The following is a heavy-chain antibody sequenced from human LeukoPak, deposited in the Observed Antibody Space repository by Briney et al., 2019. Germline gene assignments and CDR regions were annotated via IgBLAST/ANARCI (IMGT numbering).Heavy chain of an antibody. CDR1: GFTFSSYA. CDR3: ATPLGGMATIVYYFDY. V-gene: IGHV3-30*04. J-gene: IGHJ4*02. Sequence: GRSLRLSCAASGFTFSSYAMHWVRQAPGKGLEWVAVISYDGSNKYYADSVKGRFTISRDNSKNTLYLQMNSLRAEDTAVYYCATPLGGMATIVYYFDYWGQGTLVTVSS. CDR2: ISYDGSNK. D-gene: IGHD5-24*01.